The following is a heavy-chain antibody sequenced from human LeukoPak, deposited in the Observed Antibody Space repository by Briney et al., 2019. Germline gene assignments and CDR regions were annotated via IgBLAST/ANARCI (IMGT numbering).Heavy chain of an antibody. V-gene: IGHV5-51*01. D-gene: IGHD3-16*01. CDR2: IYPGDSDT. Sequence: GESLQISCKGSGYSFTNDWIGWVRQLPGKGLEWMGIIYPGDSDTRYSPSFQGQVTISADKSISTAYLQWSSLKASDTAMYYCARCDNYELDYWGQGTLVTVSS. CDR1: GYSFTNDW. J-gene: IGHJ4*02. CDR3: ARCDNYELDY.